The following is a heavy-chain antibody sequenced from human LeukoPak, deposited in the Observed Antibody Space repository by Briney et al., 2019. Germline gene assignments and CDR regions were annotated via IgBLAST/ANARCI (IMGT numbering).Heavy chain of an antibody. CDR2: IYYSGST. V-gene: IGHV4-39*01. D-gene: IGHD3-10*01. Sequence: SGTLSLTCTVSGGSISSSSYYWGWIRQPPGKGLEWIGSIYYSGSTYYNPSLKSRVTISVDTSKNQFSLKLSSVTAADTAVYYCARVITMVRDDYFDYWGQGTLVTVSS. CDR3: ARVITMVRDDYFDY. CDR1: GGSISSSSYY. J-gene: IGHJ4*02.